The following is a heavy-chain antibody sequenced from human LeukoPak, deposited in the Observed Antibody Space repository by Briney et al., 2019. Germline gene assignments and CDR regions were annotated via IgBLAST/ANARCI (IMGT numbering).Heavy chain of an antibody. V-gene: IGHV3-30*18. J-gene: IGHJ2*01. CDR2: ISYDGSNK. CDR3: AKGTYYYGSTESTGSWYFDL. D-gene: IGHD3-10*01. Sequence: PGRSLRLSCAASGFTFSSYGMHWVRQAPGKGLEWVAVISYDGSNKYYADSVKGRFTISRDNSKNTLYLQMNSLRAEDTAVYYCAKGTYYYGSTESTGSWYFDLWAVAPWSLSPQ. CDR1: GFTFSSYG.